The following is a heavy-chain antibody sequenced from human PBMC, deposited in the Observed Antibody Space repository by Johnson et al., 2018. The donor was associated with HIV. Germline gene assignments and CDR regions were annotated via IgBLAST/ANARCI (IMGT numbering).Heavy chain of an antibody. Sequence: VQLVESGGGVVQPGRSLRLSCAASGFTFSSYAMHWVRQAPGKGLEWVAIISYDGINKYYADSVKGRFTISRDNSKNTLYLQMNSLRAEDTAVYYCARGCSVLQHLEWSFAAFDIWGQGTMVTVSS. V-gene: IGHV3-30-3*01. D-gene: IGHD3-3*01. J-gene: IGHJ3*02. CDR3: ARGCSVLQHLEWSFAAFDI. CDR1: GFTFSSYA. CDR2: ISYDGINK.